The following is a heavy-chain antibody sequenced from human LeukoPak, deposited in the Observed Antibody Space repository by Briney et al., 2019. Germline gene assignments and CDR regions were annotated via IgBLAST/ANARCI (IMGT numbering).Heavy chain of an antibody. D-gene: IGHD6-19*01. CDR2: INHSGST. Sequence: SETLSLTCAVYGGSFSGYYCSWIRQPPGKGLEWIGEINHSGSTNYNPSLKSRVTISVDKSKNQFSLKLSSVTAADTAVYYCASTTAVAGTGYWGQGTLVTVSS. CDR1: GGSFSGYY. CDR3: ASTTAVAGTGY. J-gene: IGHJ4*02. V-gene: IGHV4-34*01.